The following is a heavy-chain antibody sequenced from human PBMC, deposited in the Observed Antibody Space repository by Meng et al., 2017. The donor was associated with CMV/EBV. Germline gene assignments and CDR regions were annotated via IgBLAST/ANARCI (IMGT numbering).Heavy chain of an antibody. J-gene: IGHJ6*02. D-gene: IGHD3-16*01. Sequence: SETLSLTCTVSGGSISSSSYYWGWIRQPPGKGLEWIGSIYYSGSTNYNPSLKSRVTISVDTSKNQFSLKLSSVTAADTAVYYCARVIKRLRYYGMDVWGQGTTVTVSS. CDR1: GGSISSSSYY. CDR2: IYYSGST. CDR3: ARVIKRLRYYGMDV. V-gene: IGHV4-39*07.